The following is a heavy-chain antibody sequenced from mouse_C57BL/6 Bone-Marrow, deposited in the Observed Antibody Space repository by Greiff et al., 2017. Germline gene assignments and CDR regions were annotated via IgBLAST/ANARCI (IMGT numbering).Heavy chain of an antibody. CDR2: IDPEDGDT. CDR3: TSYYYGSSHGFAY. J-gene: IGHJ3*01. CDR1: GFNIKDYY. Sequence: DVKLQESGAELVRPGASVKLSCTASGFNIKDYYMHWVKQRPEQGLEWIGRIDPEDGDTEYAPKFQGKATMTADTSSNTAYLQLSSLTSEDTAVYYCTSYYYGSSHGFAYWGQGTLVTVSA. D-gene: IGHD1-1*01. V-gene: IGHV14-1*01.